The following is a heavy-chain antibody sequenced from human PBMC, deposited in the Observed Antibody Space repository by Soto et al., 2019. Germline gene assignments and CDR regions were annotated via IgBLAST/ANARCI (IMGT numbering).Heavy chain of an antibody. CDR3: GGLSGYDYRWGRLGSRYSRGGAIDS. D-gene: IGHD5-12*01. CDR2: ISYDGSNK. CDR1: VCTFSSYA. V-gene: IGHV3-30-3*01. J-gene: IGHJ3*02. Sequence: PVGSLRLSCASSVCTFSSYAMHCVRHSPGKWLEWVAVISYDGSNKYYADSVKGRFTISRDNSKNTLYLQMNSLRAEDTAVYYCGGLSGYDYRWGRLGSRYSRGGAIDSWGHGT.